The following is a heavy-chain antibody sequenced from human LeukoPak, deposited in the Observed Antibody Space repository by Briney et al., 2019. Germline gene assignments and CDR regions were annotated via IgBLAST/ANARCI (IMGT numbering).Heavy chain of an antibody. D-gene: IGHD6-19*01. J-gene: IGHJ5*02. Sequence: SETLSLTCTVSGGSISSYYWSWIRQPPGKGLEWIGYIYYSGSTNYNPSLKSRVTISVGTSKNQFSLKLSSVTAADTAVYYCAGYPQWLIPSWGQGTLVTVSS. V-gene: IGHV4-59*01. CDR3: AGYPQWLIPS. CDR2: IYYSGST. CDR1: GGSISSYY.